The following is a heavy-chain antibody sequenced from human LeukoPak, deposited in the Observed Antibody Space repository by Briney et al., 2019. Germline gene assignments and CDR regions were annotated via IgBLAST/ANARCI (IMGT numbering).Heavy chain of an antibody. V-gene: IGHV1-18*01. CDR2: ISAYNGNT. J-gene: IGHJ6*02. CDR1: GYTFTSYG. Sequence: ASVKVSCKASGYTFTSYGISWVRQAPGQGLEWMGWISAYNGNTNYAQKLQGRVTMTTDTSTSTAYMELGSLRSDDTAVYYCARVDGDYGRSHFYYYHYGMDVWGQGTTVTVSS. D-gene: IGHD4-17*01. CDR3: ARVDGDYGRSHFYYYHYGMDV.